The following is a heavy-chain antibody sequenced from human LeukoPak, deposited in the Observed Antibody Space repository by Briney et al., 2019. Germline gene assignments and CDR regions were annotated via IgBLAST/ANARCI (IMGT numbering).Heavy chain of an antibody. Sequence: GGSLRLSCAASGFTFSTYSMNWVRQLPGKRLEWVAYVSGSGSTVYYADSVKGRFTVSRDNGKSSLYLQMNSLRVEDTALYYCVRQFASWGQGTLVTVSS. CDR1: GFTFSTYS. V-gene: IGHV3-48*01. CDR3: VRQFAS. CDR2: VSGSGSTV. J-gene: IGHJ4*02.